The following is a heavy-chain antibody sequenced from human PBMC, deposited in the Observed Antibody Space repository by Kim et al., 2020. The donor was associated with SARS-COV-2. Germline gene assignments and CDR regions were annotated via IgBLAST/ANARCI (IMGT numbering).Heavy chain of an antibody. CDR1: GGSINSYY. J-gene: IGHJ4*02. D-gene: IGHD6-19*01. CDR3: ARRWNPGGSGWSSFDS. Sequence: SETLSLTCIVSGGSINSYYWSWIRQPPGKGLEWIGYIYDNGHTNYNPSLKSRVTMSVDTSKNQFSLKVNSVTAADTAVYYCARRWNPGGSGWSSFDSWGQGTLVTVSS. V-gene: IGHV4-59*08. CDR2: IYDNGHT.